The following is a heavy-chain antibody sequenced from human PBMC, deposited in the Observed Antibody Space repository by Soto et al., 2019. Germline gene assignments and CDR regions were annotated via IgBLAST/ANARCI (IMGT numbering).Heavy chain of an antibody. V-gene: IGHV3-21*01. CDR1: GFTFSSYS. CDR2: ISSSSSYV. D-gene: IGHD1-26*01. Sequence: EVQLVESGGGLVKPGGSLRISCAASGFTFSSYSMNWVRQAPGKGLEWVSSISSSSSYVYYEDSVKGRFTISRDNAKNSLYLQMNSLRAEDTAVYYCASPKVGATTGIYYYYGMDVWGQGTTVTVSS. J-gene: IGHJ6*02. CDR3: ASPKVGATTGIYYYYGMDV.